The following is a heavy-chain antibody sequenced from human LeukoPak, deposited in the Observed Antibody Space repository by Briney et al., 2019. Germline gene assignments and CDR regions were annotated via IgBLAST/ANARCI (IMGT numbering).Heavy chain of an antibody. CDR2: IDYDSSHI. Sequence: PGGSLRLSCAGSGFTFSSSAMNWVRQVPGKGLEWVSSIDYDSSHIYYAASVRGRFSISRDNARDSVYLQMDSLRADDTAAYYCARDPERYLRMGHYDYWGQGTLVIVSS. CDR1: GFTFSSSA. D-gene: IGHD3-16*01. CDR3: ARDPERYLRMGHYDY. J-gene: IGHJ4*02. V-gene: IGHV3-21*01.